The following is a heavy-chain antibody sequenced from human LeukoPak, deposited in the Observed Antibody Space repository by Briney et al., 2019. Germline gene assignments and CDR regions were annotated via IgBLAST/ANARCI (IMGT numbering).Heavy chain of an antibody. J-gene: IGHJ4*02. V-gene: IGHV3-7*01. D-gene: IGHD6-6*01. CDR2: IKQDGSEK. CDR1: GFTLSSYW. CDR3: ARVRGSSYFDY. Sequence: GGSLRLSCAASGFTLSSYWMSWVRQAPGKGLEWVANIKQDGSEKYHVDSVKGRFTISRDNAKNSLYLQMNSLRAEDTAVYYCARVRGSSYFDYWGQGTLVTVSS.